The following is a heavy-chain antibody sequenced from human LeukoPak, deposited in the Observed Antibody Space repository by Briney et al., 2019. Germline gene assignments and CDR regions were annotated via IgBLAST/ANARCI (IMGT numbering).Heavy chain of an antibody. CDR3: ARETPDLYYYDSSGYFQ. V-gene: IGHV3-21*01. J-gene: IGHJ4*02. CDR2: ISSSSSYI. CDR1: GFTFSSYS. D-gene: IGHD3-22*01. Sequence: GGSLRLSCAASGFTFSSYSMNWVRQAPGKGLEWVSSISSSSSYIYYADSVKGRFTISRDNAKNSLYLQMNSLRAEDTAVYYCARETPDLYYYDSSGYFQWGQGTLVTVSS.